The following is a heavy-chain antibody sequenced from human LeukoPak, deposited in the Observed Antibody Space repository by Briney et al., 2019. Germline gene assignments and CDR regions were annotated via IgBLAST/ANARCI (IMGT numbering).Heavy chain of an antibody. D-gene: IGHD1-26*01. CDR1: GYTFTSYG. J-gene: IGHJ4*02. V-gene: IGHV1-18*01. CDR3: ARASPPYNGSFREGFDY. CDR2: ISAYNGNT. Sequence: GASVKVSCKASGYTFTSYGISWVRQAPGQGLEWMRWISAYNGNTNYAQKLQGRVTMTTDTSTSTAYMELRSLRSDDTAVYYCARASPPYNGSFREGFDYWGQGTLVTVSS.